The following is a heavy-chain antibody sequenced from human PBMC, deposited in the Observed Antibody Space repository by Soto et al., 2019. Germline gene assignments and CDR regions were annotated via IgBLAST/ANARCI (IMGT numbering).Heavy chain of an antibody. Sequence: QGQLVQSGAEVKKPGASVKVSCKAYGGTFSSYAISWGRQAPGQGLEWMGGIIPIFGTANYAQKFQGRVTITADESTSTAYMELSSLRSEDTAVYYCARVRGYCSGGSCYRGDYWGQGTLVTVSS. D-gene: IGHD2-15*01. J-gene: IGHJ4*02. CDR1: GGTFSSYA. CDR3: ARVRGYCSGGSCYRGDY. V-gene: IGHV1-69*01. CDR2: IIPIFGTA.